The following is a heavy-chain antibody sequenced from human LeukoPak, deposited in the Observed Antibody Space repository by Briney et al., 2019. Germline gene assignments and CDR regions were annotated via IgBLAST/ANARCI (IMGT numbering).Heavy chain of an antibody. D-gene: IGHD6-13*01. CDR2: VSWDGGTT. J-gene: IGHJ4*02. Sequence: PGGSLRLSCAASGFTFDDYAMHWVRQAPGKGLEWVSLVSWDGGTTYYADSVKGRFTISRDNSKNTLYLQMNSLRAEDTAVYYCAKDIRGYSSSWYEGVFDYWGQGTLVTVSS. CDR1: GFTFDDYA. CDR3: AKDIRGYSSSWYEGVFDY. V-gene: IGHV3-43D*03.